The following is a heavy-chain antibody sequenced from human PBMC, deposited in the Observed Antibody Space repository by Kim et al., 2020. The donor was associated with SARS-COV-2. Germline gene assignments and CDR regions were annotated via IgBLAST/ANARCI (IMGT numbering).Heavy chain of an antibody. CDR1: GYTFTGYY. D-gene: IGHD1-26*01. Sequence: ASVKVSCKASGYTFTGYYMHWVRQAPGQGLEWMGRINPNSGDTNYAQKFQGRVTMTRDTSISTAYMELSRLRSDDTAVYYCARDYRGWVDWFDPWGQGTLVTVSS. CDR2: INPNSGDT. J-gene: IGHJ5*02. CDR3: ARDYRGWVDWFDP. V-gene: IGHV1-2*06.